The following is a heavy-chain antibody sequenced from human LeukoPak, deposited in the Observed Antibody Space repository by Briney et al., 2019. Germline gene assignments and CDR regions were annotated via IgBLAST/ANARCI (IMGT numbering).Heavy chain of an antibody. CDR3: AKKWSGDYDSSGVNDAFDI. Sequence: PGGSLRLSCADSGVTFSNYWMSWVRQVPGKGLEWVAFIRYDGNNKYYADSVKGRFTISRDNSKNTLYLQMNRLRTEDTAVYYCAKKWSGDYDSSGVNDAFDIWGQGTMVTVS. V-gene: IGHV3-30*02. D-gene: IGHD3-22*01. J-gene: IGHJ3*02. CDR2: IRYDGNNK. CDR1: GVTFSNYW.